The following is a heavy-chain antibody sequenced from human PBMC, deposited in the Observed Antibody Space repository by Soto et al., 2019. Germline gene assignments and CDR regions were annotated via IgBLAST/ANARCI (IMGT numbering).Heavy chain of an antibody. Sequence: AASVKVSCKASGDIFTNHAINWVRQAPGQGLQWMGRISPMFDTTNYAQDFQDRVTITADESTTFVYLELNSLKSEDTAVYFCATSSSVAAAGYFKYWGQGTLVTVSS. CDR3: ATSSSVAAAGYFKY. CDR2: ISPMFDTT. CDR1: GDIFTNHA. J-gene: IGHJ4*02. V-gene: IGHV1-69*13. D-gene: IGHD6-13*01.